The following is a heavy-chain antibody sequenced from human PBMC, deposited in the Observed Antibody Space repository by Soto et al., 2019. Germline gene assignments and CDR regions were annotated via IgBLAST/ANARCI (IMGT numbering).Heavy chain of an antibody. D-gene: IGHD4-4*01. CDR1: GYTFTSYG. CDR2: ISAYNGNT. J-gene: IGHJ6*02. CDR3: ARDGPTSDYSNYSHYYYSMDV. V-gene: IGHV1-18*01. Sequence: ASVKVSCKASGYTFTSYGISWVRQAPGQGLEWMGWISAYNGNTNYAQKLQGRVTMTTDTSTSTAYMELRSLRSDDTAVYYCARDGPTSDYSNYSHYYYSMDVWGQGTTVTVSS.